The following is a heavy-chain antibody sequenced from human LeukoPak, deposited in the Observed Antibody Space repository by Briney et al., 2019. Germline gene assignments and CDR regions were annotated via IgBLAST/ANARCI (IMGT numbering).Heavy chain of an antibody. CDR2: ISAYNGNT. D-gene: IGHD4-17*01. Sequence: ASVKVSCKASGYTFTSYGISWVRQAPGQGPEWMGWISAYNGNTNYAQKLQSRVTMTTDTSTSTAYMELRSLRSDDTAVYYCARSPSTVTPPHPWGQGTLVTVSS. J-gene: IGHJ5*02. V-gene: IGHV1-18*01. CDR1: GYTFTSYG. CDR3: ARSPSTVTPPHP.